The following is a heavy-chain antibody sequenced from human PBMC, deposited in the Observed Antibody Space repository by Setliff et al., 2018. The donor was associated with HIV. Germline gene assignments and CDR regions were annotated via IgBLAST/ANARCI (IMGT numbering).Heavy chain of an antibody. CDR2: IYYSGST. D-gene: IGHD3-3*01. CDR3: ARSTKYYDFWSGYQPFDY. V-gene: IGHV4-39*07. J-gene: IGHJ4*02. Sequence: PSETLSLTCTVSGGSIRSTSYYWGWIRQPPGKGLEWIGSIYYSGSTYYNPSLKSRVTISVDTSKNQFSLKLSSVTAADTAVYYCARSTKYYDFWSGYQPFDYWGQGTLVTVSS. CDR1: GGSIRSTSYY.